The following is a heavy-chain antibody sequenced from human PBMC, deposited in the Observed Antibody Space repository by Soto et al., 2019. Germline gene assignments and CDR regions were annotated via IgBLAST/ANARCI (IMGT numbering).Heavy chain of an antibody. V-gene: IGHV4-34*01. CDR2: INHSGST. Sequence: QVQLQQWGAGLLKPSETLSLTCAVYGGSFSGYYWSWIRQPPGKGLEWIGEINHSGSTNYNPSLKSRVTISVDTSKNQFSLKLSSVTAADTAVYYGARGGAIFGVYPHYWGQGTLVTVSS. D-gene: IGHD3-3*01. J-gene: IGHJ4*02. CDR3: ARGGAIFGVYPHY. CDR1: GGSFSGYY.